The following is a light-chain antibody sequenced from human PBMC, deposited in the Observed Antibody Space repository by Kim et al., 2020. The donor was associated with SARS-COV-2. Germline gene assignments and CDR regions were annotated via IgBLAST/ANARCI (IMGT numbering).Light chain of an antibody. CDR3: CSYAGSSTLV. Sequence: GQTITISCTGTSSDVGDYNLVSWYQQHPVKAPKLRIYEVSKRPSGVASRFSGSKSGNTASLTISGLQAEDEADYYCCSYAGSSTLVFGGGTKLAVL. J-gene: IGLJ2*01. CDR1: SSDVGDYNL. V-gene: IGLV2-23*02. CDR2: EVS.